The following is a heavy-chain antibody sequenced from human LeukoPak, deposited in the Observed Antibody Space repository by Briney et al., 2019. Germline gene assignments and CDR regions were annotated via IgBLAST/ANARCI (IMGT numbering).Heavy chain of an antibody. Sequence: GRSLRLSCAASGFTFSSYGMHWVRQAPGKGLEWVAVIWYDGSNKYYADSVKGRFTISRDNSKNTLYLQMNSLRAEDTAEYYCARGDIVVVPAAQIYYYYGMDVWGKGTTVTVSS. CDR1: GFTFSSYG. CDR3: ARGDIVVVPAAQIYYYYGMDV. D-gene: IGHD2-2*01. CDR2: IWYDGSNK. J-gene: IGHJ6*04. V-gene: IGHV3-33*01.